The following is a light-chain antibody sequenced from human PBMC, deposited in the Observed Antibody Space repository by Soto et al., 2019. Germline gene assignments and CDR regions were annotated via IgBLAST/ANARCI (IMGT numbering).Light chain of an antibody. V-gene: IGKV1-27*01. CDR2: AAS. J-gene: IGKJ3*01. CDR3: QRSNSAPFT. CDR1: KGISNY. Sequence: DIQMTQSPSSLSASVGDRITITCRASKGISNYLAWYQQKQGKVPNLLIYAASTLQSGVPSRFSGSESGTDFTLTISSLQPEDAATYYWQRSNSAPFTFGPGTKVDIK.